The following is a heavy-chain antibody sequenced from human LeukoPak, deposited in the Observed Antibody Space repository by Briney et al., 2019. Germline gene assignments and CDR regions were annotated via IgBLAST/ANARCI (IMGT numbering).Heavy chain of an antibody. CDR1: GGSISGYY. V-gene: IGHV4-59*08. J-gene: IGHJ4*02. CDR3: ANYHDYSNFQGAYYLDY. Sequence: PSETLSLTCTVSGGSISGYYWSWIRQPPGKGLEWLGNIYYSGSTNYNPSLKSRVTISVDTSKNQFSLKLSSVTAADTAVYYCANYHDYSNFQGAYYLDYWGQGTLVTVSS. D-gene: IGHD4-11*01. CDR2: IYYSGST.